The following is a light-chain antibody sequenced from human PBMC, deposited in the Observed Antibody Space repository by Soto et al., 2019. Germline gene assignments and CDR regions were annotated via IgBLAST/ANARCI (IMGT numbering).Light chain of an antibody. CDR2: AAS. CDR1: QSISSY. CDR3: QQSYSTPFT. J-gene: IGKJ4*01. V-gene: IGKV1-39*01. Sequence: DIQMTQSPTSLYASVGDRVTITCRASQSISSYLNWYQQKPGKAPKLLIYAASSLQSGVPSRFSGSGSGTDFTLTISSLQPEDFATYYCQQSYSTPFTFGGGTKVDIK.